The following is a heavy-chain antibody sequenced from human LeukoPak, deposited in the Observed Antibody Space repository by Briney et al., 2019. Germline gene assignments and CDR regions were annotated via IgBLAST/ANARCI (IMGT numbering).Heavy chain of an antibody. CDR1: GFTFSSYA. Sequence: GGSLRLSCAASGFTFSSYAMHWVRQAPGKGLEWVAVISYDGSNKGNKYYADSVKGRFTISRDNANNSVSLQMNSLRAEDTAVYYCARSEKNYDFWTGEDYWGQATLVTVSS. D-gene: IGHD3-3*01. CDR3: ARSEKNYDFWTGEDY. J-gene: IGHJ4*02. V-gene: IGHV3-30-3*01. CDR2: ISYDGSNKGNK.